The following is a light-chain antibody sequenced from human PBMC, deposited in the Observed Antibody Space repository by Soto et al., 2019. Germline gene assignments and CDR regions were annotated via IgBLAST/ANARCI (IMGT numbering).Light chain of an antibody. CDR3: CSYAGSRSLV. CDR1: SSDVGSYNL. V-gene: IGLV2-23*01. CDR2: EGS. Sequence: QSALTQPASVSGSPGQSITISCTGTSSDVGSYNLVSWYQLSPGKAPKLIIYEGSRRPSGVSDRFSGSKSGNTASLTISGLQAEDEADYFCCSYAGSRSLVFGGGTKLTVL. J-gene: IGLJ2*01.